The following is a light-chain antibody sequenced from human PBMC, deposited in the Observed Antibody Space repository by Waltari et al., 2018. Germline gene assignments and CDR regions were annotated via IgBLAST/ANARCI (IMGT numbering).Light chain of an antibody. CDR2: ASN. V-gene: IGLV1-40*01. CDR1: NPNIGAGFD. Sequence: QSVLTQPPSVSGAPGQRVTIACTGSNPNIGAGFDVHCYQQRQGRAPKLLLYASNGRPSGVPGRFSDSKSGMSASLAITGLQAEDEATYYCHCYDSSLSASVFGGGTKVTVL. J-gene: IGLJ3*02. CDR3: HCYDSSLSASV.